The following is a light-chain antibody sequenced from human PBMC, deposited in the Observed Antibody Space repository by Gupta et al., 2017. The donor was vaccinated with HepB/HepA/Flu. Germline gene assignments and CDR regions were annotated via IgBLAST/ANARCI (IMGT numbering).Light chain of an antibody. Sequence: EIVLAQSPVTVSESPGERATLSCRASQDISVNLAWYQQKFGQAPRLLIYHASARAADIPARFSGSGSGTEFTLTISSLQSEDFAIYYCQQYENWSGTFGQGSKVEIK. J-gene: IGKJ1*01. V-gene: IGKV3-15*01. CDR2: HAS. CDR1: QDISVN. CDR3: QQYENWSGT.